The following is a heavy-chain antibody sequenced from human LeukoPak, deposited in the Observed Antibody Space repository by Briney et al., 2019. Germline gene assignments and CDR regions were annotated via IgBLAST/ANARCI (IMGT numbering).Heavy chain of an antibody. CDR3: AKSPSFGVVIMYYFDY. CDR1: GFTFSNAW. V-gene: IGHV3-23*01. J-gene: IGHJ4*02. CDR2: ISGSGGSI. D-gene: IGHD3-3*01. Sequence: PGGSLRLSCAASGFTFSNAWMNWVRQAPGKGLEWVSAISGSGGSIYYADSVKGRFTISRDNSKNTLYLQMNSLRAEDTAVYYCAKSPSFGVVIMYYFDYWGQGTLVTVSS.